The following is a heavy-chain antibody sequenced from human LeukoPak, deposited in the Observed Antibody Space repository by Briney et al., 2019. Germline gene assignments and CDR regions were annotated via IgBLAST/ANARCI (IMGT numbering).Heavy chain of an antibody. CDR1: GFTFSSFS. Sequence: GGSLRLSCAASGFTFSSFSMNWVRQAPGKGLEWVANIKKDGSEKNYVDSVKGRFTISRDNAKNSLYLQMNSLGSEDTAVYYCVRGSPIDYIDVWGTGTTVTVSS. V-gene: IGHV3-7*03. D-gene: IGHD5-24*01. CDR3: VRGSPIDYIDV. J-gene: IGHJ6*03. CDR2: IKKDGSEK.